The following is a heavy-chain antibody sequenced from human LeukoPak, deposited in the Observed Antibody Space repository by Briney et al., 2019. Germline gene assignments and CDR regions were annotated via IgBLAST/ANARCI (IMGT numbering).Heavy chain of an antibody. D-gene: IGHD3-10*01. Sequence: SETLSLTCTVSGGSTSSSAYYWGWIRQPPGKGLEWIGSMYYSGSTHCNASLKSRVTISVDTSNNQFPLKLSSVTAADTAVYYCARDRRYYGPGRDVYYMEVWGKGTTVTVSS. CDR2: MYYSGST. CDR3: ARDRRYYGPGRDVYYMEV. V-gene: IGHV4-39*06. J-gene: IGHJ6*03. CDR1: GGSTSSSAYY.